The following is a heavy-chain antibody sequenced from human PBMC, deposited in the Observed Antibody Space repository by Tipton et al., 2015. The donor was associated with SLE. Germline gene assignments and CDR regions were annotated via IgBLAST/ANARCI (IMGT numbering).Heavy chain of an antibody. CDR1: GYTFSSYG. CDR2: ISAYNGNT. CDR3: ARDVGGYSYGYSGGYFDY. J-gene: IGHJ4*02. D-gene: IGHD5-18*01. Sequence: QLVQSGAEVKKPGASVKVSCKASGYTFSSYGISWVRQAPGQGLEWMGWISAYNGNTHYAQKLQGRVTMTTDTSTYTAYMELRSLRSDDTAVYYCARDVGGYSYGYSGGYFDYWGQGTLVTVSS. V-gene: IGHV1-18*04.